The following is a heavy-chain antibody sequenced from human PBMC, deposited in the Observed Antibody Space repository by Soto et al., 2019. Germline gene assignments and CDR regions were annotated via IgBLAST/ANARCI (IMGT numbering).Heavy chain of an antibody. CDR1: GKSLSGYY. CDR2: INHSGNT. CDR3: ARHHVRGRTIAGASEV. Sequence: QVQLQQWGAGLLKPSETLSLTCAVYGKSLSGYYCRWIRQPPGKALEWIVEINHSGNTNYNPSLKSRVTISVDTSKNQLFLNLGSVTAADTAMYYCARHHVRGRTIAGASEVWRQGPLVTVSS. J-gene: IGHJ4*02. V-gene: IGHV4-34*01. D-gene: IGHD1-26*01.